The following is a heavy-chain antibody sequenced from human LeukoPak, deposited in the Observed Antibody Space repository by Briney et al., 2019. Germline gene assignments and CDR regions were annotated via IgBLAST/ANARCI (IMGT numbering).Heavy chain of an antibody. D-gene: IGHD5-12*01. Sequence: GGSLRLSCAASGFSFSSYWMSWVRQAPGKGLEWMANIKEDGSEKYYVDSLKGRFTISRDNAKSSLSLQLNSLRAEDTAVYYCARDQGWLQFDNWGQGTLVTVSS. V-gene: IGHV3-7*05. CDR2: IKEDGSEK. CDR1: GFSFSSYW. J-gene: IGHJ4*02. CDR3: ARDQGWLQFDN.